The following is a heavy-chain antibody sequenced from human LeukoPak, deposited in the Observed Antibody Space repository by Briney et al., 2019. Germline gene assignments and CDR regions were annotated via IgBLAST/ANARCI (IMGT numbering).Heavy chain of an antibody. CDR3: ASGDCSGGMGLDY. V-gene: IGHV3-21*01. CDR1: GFTFSSYS. Sequence: GGSLRLSCAASGFTFSSYSMNWVRQAPGKGLEWVSSISSSSSYIYYADSVKGRFTISRDNAKNSLYLQMNSLRAEDTAVYYCASGDCSGGMGLDYWGQGTLVTVSS. D-gene: IGHD2-15*01. J-gene: IGHJ4*02. CDR2: ISSSSSYI.